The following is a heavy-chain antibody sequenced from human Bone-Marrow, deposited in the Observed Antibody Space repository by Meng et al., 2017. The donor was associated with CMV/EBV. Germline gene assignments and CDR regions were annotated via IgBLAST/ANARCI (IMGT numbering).Heavy chain of an antibody. CDR3: AKDSRQSWYIGNWFDP. Sequence: GGSLRHSCAASGFTFSNYWMHWVRQAPGKGLEWVSAISGSGGSTYYADSVKGRFTISRDNSKNTLYLQMNSLRAEDTAVYYCAKDSRQSWYIGNWFDPWGQGTLVTVSS. J-gene: IGHJ5*02. D-gene: IGHD1-1*01. CDR1: GFTFSNYW. CDR2: ISGSGGST. V-gene: IGHV3-23*01.